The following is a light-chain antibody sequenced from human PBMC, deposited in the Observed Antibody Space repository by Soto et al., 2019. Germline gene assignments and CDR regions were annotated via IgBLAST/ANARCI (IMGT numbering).Light chain of an antibody. V-gene: IGLV2-14*01. CDR3: SSCTTSTTRV. J-gene: IGLJ2*01. CDR2: DVT. CDR1: SSDVGGCDY. Sequence: QSALTQPASVSGSPGQSITISCTGTSSDVGGCDYVSWYQQHPGKAPQLMIYDVTNRPSGVSNRCSVSKSVNTASLAISGLQADDEADYYCSSCTTSTTRVFGGGTKLTVL.